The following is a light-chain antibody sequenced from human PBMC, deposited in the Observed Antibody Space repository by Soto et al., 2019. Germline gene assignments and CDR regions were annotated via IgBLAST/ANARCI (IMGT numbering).Light chain of an antibody. CDR1: SSDVGGYNY. Sequence: QPVLTQPASVSGSPGRSITISCTGTSSDVGGYNYVSWYQQHPGKAPKVIIFEVSNRPSGVSNRFSGSKSGNTASLTISGLQAEDEADYYCFSYAGAGTFVFGTGTKLTVL. CDR3: FSYAGAGTFV. V-gene: IGLV2-23*02. CDR2: EVS. J-gene: IGLJ1*01.